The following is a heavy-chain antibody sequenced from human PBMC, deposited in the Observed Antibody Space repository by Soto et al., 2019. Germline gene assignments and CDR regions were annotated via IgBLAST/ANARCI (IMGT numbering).Heavy chain of an antibody. CDR1: GFDFSSYS. Sequence: EVQLVESGGGLVKPGGSLRLSCAASGFDFSSYSMNWVRQAPGNGLEWVSSINEDSSYIYYAHSLRGRFTISRDNAKETLYLQMNSLRAEDTAVYYFVRDFGWYFRSAYMDVWGDGATVTVSS. CDR3: VRDFGWYFRSAYMDV. J-gene: IGHJ6*03. CDR2: INEDSSYI. D-gene: IGHD3-3*01. V-gene: IGHV3-21*02.